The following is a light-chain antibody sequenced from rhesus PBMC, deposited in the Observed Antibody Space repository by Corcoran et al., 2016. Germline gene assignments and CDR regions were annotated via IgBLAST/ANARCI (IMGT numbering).Light chain of an antibody. CDR3: QQGYSTPWT. CDR1: QGTSNA. CDR2: AAS. J-gene: IGKJ1*01. Sequence: DIQMSQSPSSLSVSVGDKVTSTCRASQGTSNALAWYQQKPGKAPKLLIYAASSLESGDPSRFSGSRSGKDFTLTIRRLQPEGFGTNDCQQGYSTPWTFGQGTKVEIK. V-gene: IGKV1-33*02.